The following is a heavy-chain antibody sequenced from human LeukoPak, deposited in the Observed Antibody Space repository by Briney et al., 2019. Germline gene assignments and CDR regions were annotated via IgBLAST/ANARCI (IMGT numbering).Heavy chain of an antibody. CDR3: ARLPDYYDSSGYLIDY. V-gene: IGHV3-30*02. Sequence: GGSLRLPCAASGFTFSSYGMHWVRQAPGKGLEWVAFIRYDGSNKYYADSVKGRFTISRDNSKNTLYLQMNSLRAEDTAVYYCARLPDYYDSSGYLIDYWGQGTLVTVSS. D-gene: IGHD3-22*01. CDR1: GFTFSSYG. CDR2: IRYDGSNK. J-gene: IGHJ4*02.